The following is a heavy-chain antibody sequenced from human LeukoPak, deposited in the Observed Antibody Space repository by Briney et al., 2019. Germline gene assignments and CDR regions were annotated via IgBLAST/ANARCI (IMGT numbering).Heavy chain of an antibody. D-gene: IGHD3-16*01. CDR1: GFTFSSYG. J-gene: IGHJ4*01. V-gene: IGHV3-30*02. Sequence: GGSLRLSCAASGFTFSSYGMHWVRQAPGKGLEWVAFIRYDGSNKYYADSVKGRFTISRDNPKNTLYLQMTSLRAEDTAVYYCAKELQFYDYVWSRLDYWGHGTLVTVSS. CDR3: AKELQFYDYVWSRLDY. CDR2: IRYDGSNK.